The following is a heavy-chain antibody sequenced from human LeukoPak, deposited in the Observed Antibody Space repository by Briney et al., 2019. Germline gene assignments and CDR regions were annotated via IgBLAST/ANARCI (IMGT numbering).Heavy chain of an antibody. CDR2: IGPSGGSI. V-gene: IGHV3-21*04. J-gene: IGHJ2*01. D-gene: IGHD3-16*02. CDR1: KFTFSSYS. Sequence: AGSLRLSCATYKFTFSSYSMNWIRQAPGNWLHWVSSIGPSGGSIFYADSVKGRFSISRDNAKNSLHLQMNSLIDDDTAVYYCARLAGSRYPWYLDLWGRGTLVTVSS. CDR3: ARLAGSRYPWYLDL.